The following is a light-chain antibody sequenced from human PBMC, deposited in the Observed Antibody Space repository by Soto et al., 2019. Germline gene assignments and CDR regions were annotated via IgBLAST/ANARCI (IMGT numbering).Light chain of an antibody. Sequence: DIQMTQSPTTLSASVGDRVIITCRASQRMSAWLAWYQQKPGIAPKLLIYDASSLEDGVPSRFSGSGSGTDFTLTINSLQPEDFATYYCQQYDTYPWTFGQGTKVEIK. CDR2: DAS. J-gene: IGKJ1*01. CDR3: QQYDTYPWT. CDR1: QRMSAW. V-gene: IGKV1-5*01.